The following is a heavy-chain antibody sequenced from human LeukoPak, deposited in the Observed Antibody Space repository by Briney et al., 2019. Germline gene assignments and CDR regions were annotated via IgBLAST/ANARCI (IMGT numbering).Heavy chain of an antibody. CDR2: IKQDGSEE. CDR3: ARDLWVEGGGFDY. D-gene: IGHD3-16*01. J-gene: IGHJ4*02. CDR1: GFTFSSYW. V-gene: IGHV3-7*01. Sequence: SGGSLRLSCAASGFTFSSYWMSWVRQAPGKGLEWVANIKQDGSEEYYVDSVKGRFTISRDNAKNSLYLQMNSLRAEDTAVYYCARDLWVEGGGFDYWGQGTLVTVSS.